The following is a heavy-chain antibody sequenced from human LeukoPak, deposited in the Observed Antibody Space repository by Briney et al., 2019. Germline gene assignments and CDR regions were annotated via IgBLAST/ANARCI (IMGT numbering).Heavy chain of an antibody. D-gene: IGHD3-9*01. J-gene: IGHJ4*02. Sequence: PGGSLRLSCAASGFTFSSFWMHWVRQAPGKGLVWVSRIYVDGRSTTYADSVKGRFTTSRDNAKNTLYLQMNSLRAEDAAVYYCVRDPYDILTGPYFDYWGQGTLVTVSS. CDR1: GFTFSSFW. CDR3: VRDPYDILTGPYFDY. CDR2: IYVDGRST. V-gene: IGHV3-74*03.